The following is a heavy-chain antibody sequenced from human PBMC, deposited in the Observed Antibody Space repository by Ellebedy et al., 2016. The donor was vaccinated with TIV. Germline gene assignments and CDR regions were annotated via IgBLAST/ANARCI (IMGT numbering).Heavy chain of an antibody. Sequence: GESLKISCAASGFTFSSYAMSWVRQAPGKGLEWVSTMSGSGGRIYHADSVKGRFTISRDNSNNTLYLQMNSLRDEDTAVYSCARDRVYCGGDCYFSYSYYGMDVWGQGTTVTVSS. D-gene: IGHD2-21*02. V-gene: IGHV3-23*01. CDR3: ARDRVYCGGDCYFSYSYYGMDV. J-gene: IGHJ6*02. CDR2: MSGSGGRI. CDR1: GFTFSSYA.